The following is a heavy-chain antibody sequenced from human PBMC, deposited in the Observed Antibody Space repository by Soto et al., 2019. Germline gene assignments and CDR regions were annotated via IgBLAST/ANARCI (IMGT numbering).Heavy chain of an antibody. Sequence: GSLRLSCAASGFTFSSYGMHWVRQAPGKGLEWIGNIYYSGNTFYNPSLQSRVAISVDTSKNQFYLHLSSVTAADTAIFYCASIAAPGTTHFDFWGQGTLVTVSS. J-gene: IGHJ4*02. D-gene: IGHD6-13*01. CDR1: GFTFSSYG. CDR3: ASIAAPGTTHFDF. CDR2: IYYSGNT. V-gene: IGHV4-59*04.